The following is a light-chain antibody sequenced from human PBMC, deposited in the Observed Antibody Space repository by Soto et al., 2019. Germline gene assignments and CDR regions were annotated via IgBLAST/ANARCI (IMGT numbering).Light chain of an antibody. V-gene: IGKV4-1*01. J-gene: IGKJ2*01. CDR1: QSVLHSSNNKNQ. Sequence: DIVMTQSPDSLAVSLGERATINCKSGQSVLHSSNNKNQLAWYQQKPGQPPKLLIYWASTRESGVPDRFSGSGSATAFTLNISSLQAEDVAVYYCQQNYTIPSFRQGTKLEIK. CDR2: WAS. CDR3: QQNYTIPS.